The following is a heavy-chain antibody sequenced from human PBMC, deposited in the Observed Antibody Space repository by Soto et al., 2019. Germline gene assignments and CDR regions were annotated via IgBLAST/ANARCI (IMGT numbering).Heavy chain of an antibody. CDR2: IYYSGNT. J-gene: IGHJ6*02. D-gene: IGHD6-13*01. CDR1: GGSISSGGYY. Sequence: QVQLQESGPGLVKPSQTLSLTCTVSGGSISSGGYYWSWIRQHPGKGLEWIGYIYYSGNTYYNPSLKSRVTISVDTSKNQFSLKLSSVTAADTAVYYYAREAAAGYYYYYGMDVWGQGTTVTVSS. V-gene: IGHV4-31*03. CDR3: AREAAAGYYYYYGMDV.